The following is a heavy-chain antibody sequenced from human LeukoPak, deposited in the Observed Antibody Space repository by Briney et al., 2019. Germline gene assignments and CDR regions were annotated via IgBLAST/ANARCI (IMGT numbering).Heavy chain of an antibody. J-gene: IGHJ4*02. V-gene: IGHV4-59*08. D-gene: IGHD5-12*01. CDR2: NYYTGST. CDR1: GGSISRHY. CDR3: ARQGGGYD. Sequence: SETLSLTCTVSGGSISRHYWMWIRQPPGKGLEWLGYNYYTGSTNYNSSLGGRITILIDTSKNQFSLTLTSVTAADTAVYYCARQGGGYDWGQGILVTVSS.